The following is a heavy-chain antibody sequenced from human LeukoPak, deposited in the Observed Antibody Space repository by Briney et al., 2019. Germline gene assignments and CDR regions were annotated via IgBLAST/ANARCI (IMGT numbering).Heavy chain of an antibody. V-gene: IGHV1-46*01. D-gene: IGHD1-14*01. J-gene: IGHJ4*02. CDR3: ARDSYRFTSFDY. CDR1: GYTFSSYY. Sequence: ASVKVSCKASGYTFSSYYMHWVRQAPGQGLEWMGIINPSGGSTSYAQKFQGRVTMTRDTSTSTVYMELSSLRSEDTAVYYCARDSYRFTSFDYWGQGTLVTVSS. CDR2: INPSGGST.